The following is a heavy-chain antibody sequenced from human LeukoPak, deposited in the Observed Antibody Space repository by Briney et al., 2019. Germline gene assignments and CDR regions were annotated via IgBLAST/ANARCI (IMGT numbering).Heavy chain of an antibody. Sequence: SETLSLTCAVSGGSISSGGYSWSWLRQPPGKGLEWIGYISHSGSIYYNPSLKSRVTISVDRSKNQFSLKLTSVTAADTAVYFCARYSSTWPYWYFDLWGRGTLVTVSS. V-gene: IGHV4-30-2*01. CDR1: GGSISSGGYS. CDR3: ARYSSTWPYWYFDL. J-gene: IGHJ2*01. CDR2: ISHSGSI. D-gene: IGHD6-13*01.